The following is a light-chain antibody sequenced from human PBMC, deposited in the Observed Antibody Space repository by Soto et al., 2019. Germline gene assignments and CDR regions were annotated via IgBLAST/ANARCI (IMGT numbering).Light chain of an antibody. J-gene: IGKJ2*01. CDR1: QSIDNW. CDR3: QQSDSTPYT. V-gene: IGKV1-39*01. Sequence: DIQMTQSPSFVSASVGDRVTITCRASQSIDNWLAWYQQKPGKAPRLLIYDASSLLSGVPSRFSGSGSGTDFTLAIASLQPEDFSTYYCQQSDSTPYTFGQGTKVEI. CDR2: DAS.